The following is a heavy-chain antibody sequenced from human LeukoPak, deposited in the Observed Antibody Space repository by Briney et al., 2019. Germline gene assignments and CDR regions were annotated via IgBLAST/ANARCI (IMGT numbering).Heavy chain of an antibody. D-gene: IGHD2-2*01. CDR1: GFTFSSYW. J-gene: IGHJ3*02. V-gene: IGHV3-74*01. CDR3: ASPCSSVSCFYAFDI. Sequence: PGGSLRLSCVASGFTFSSYWMHWFRQAPGKGLVWVSRISLDGSTTNYADSVKGRFTISRDNAKNTLYLQMNSLRVDDTAVYYCASPCSSVSCFYAFDIWGQGTMVTVSS. CDR2: ISLDGSTT.